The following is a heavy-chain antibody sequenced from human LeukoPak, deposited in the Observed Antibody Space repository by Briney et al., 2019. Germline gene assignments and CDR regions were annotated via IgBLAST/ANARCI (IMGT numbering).Heavy chain of an antibody. CDR2: ISSSSSYI. Sequence: SGGSLRLSCAAPGFTFSSYSMTWVRQAPGKGLEWVSSISSSSSYIYYADSVKGRFTISRDNAKNSLYLQMNSLRAEDTAVYYCARGTRVAANLHTAWGQGTLVTVSS. CDR3: ARGTRVAANLHTA. V-gene: IGHV3-21*01. CDR1: GFTFSSYS. D-gene: IGHD2-15*01. J-gene: IGHJ5*02.